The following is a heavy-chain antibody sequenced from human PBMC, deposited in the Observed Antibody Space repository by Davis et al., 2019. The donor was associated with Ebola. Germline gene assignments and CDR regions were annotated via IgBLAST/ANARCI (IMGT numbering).Heavy chain of an antibody. CDR1: RGPISSYY. Sequence: SETLSLTCTVPRGPISSYYWSWIRQPPGKGLEWIGYIYYSGSTNHNPSLKSRVTIPVDTSKNQFSLKLSSVTAADTAVYCCARAGPMIPNHLDYWGHGMLVTVSS. CDR2: IYYSGST. V-gene: IGHV4-59*01. J-gene: IGHJ4*01. CDR3: ARAGPMIPNHLDY. D-gene: IGHD3-22*01.